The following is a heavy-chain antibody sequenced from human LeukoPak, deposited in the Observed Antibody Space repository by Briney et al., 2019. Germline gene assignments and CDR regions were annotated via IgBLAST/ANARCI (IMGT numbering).Heavy chain of an antibody. D-gene: IGHD2-15*01. J-gene: IGHJ3*02. CDR2: ISAYNGNT. V-gene: IGHV1-18*01. CDR3: ARAPHSRGAFDI. CDR1: GYTFTSYG. Sequence: ASVKVSCKASGYTFTSYGISWVRQAPGQGLEWMGWISAYNGNTNYAQKFQGRVTMTRDMSTSTVYMELSSLRSEDTAVYYCARAPHSRGAFDIWGQGTMVTVSS.